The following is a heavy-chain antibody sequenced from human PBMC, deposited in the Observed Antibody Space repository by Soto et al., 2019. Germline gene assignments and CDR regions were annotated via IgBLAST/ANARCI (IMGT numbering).Heavy chain of an antibody. Sequence: QVQMVQSGPEMKKPGASVKVSCKASGYTFSDFYIHWVRQAPGQGLEWMGWISPSSGGANYAQKFQGRVTLTRDTSINPAYMEPSRLRSDDTALYYCAGDLRLSGNGMDVWGQGTTVTVSS. CDR2: ISPSSGGA. CDR3: AGDLRLSGNGMDV. J-gene: IGHJ6*02. V-gene: IGHV1-2*02. CDR1: GYTFSDFY. D-gene: IGHD3-10*01.